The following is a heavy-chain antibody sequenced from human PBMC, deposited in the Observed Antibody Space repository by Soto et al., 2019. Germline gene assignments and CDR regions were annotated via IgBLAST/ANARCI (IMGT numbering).Heavy chain of an antibody. CDR1: GFTFSSYA. D-gene: IGHD6-19*01. V-gene: IGHV3-23*01. Sequence: GGSLRLSCAASGFTFSSYAMSWVRQAPGKGLEWVSAISGSGGSTYYADSVKGRFTISRDNSKNTLYLQMNSLRAEDTAVYYCAKDQGSSGRSDDAFDIWGQGTMVTVSS. J-gene: IGHJ3*02. CDR2: ISGSGGST. CDR3: AKDQGSSGRSDDAFDI.